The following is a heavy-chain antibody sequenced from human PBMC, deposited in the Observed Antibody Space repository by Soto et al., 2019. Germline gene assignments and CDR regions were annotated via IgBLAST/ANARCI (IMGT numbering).Heavy chain of an antibody. J-gene: IGHJ6*02. CDR1: GESFSGYC. CDR2: IDHSGSI. Sequence: PSETLSLTCTGYGESFSGYCWSWIRQSPGKGLEWIGEIDHSGSINYNPSLKSRVTISVDTSNNHFSLKLTSVTAADTAVYHCARSLAWGSHYYFYYGMDVWGQGTTVTVSS. D-gene: IGHD3-16*01. CDR3: ARSLAWGSHYYFYYGMDV. V-gene: IGHV4-34*01.